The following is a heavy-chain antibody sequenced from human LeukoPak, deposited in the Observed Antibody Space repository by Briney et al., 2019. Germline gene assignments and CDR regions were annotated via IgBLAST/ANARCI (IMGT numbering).Heavy chain of an antibody. CDR3: TTDAYDSSGYQDY. D-gene: IGHD3-22*01. CDR2: IKSKTDGGTT. V-gene: IGHV3-15*01. J-gene: IGHJ4*02. Sequence: GGSLRLSCAASGFTFSNAWMSWVRQAPGKGLEWVGRIKSKTDGGTTDYAAPVKGRFTISRDDSKNTLYLQMNSLKTEDTAVYYCTTDAYDSSGYQDYWGQGTLVTVSS. CDR1: GFTFSNAW.